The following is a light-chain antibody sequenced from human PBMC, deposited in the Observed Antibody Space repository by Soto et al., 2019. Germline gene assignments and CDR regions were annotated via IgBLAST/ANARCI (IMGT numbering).Light chain of an antibody. V-gene: IGLV2-14*03. CDR3: SSYTSSSTYV. CDR1: SSDVGGYNY. CDR2: DVT. J-gene: IGLJ1*01. Sequence: QSVLTQPASVSGSPGQSITISCTGTSSDVGGYNYVSWYQQHPGKAPKLMIYDVTNRPSGVSNRFSGYKSGNTASLTISGLQAEYEADSYCSSYTSSSTYVFGTGTKVTVL.